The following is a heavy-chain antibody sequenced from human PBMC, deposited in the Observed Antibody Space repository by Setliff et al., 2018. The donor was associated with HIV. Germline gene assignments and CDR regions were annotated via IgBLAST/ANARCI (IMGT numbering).Heavy chain of an antibody. V-gene: IGHV1-18*01. CDR2: ISAYNGNT. CDR1: GYTFTSYD. CDR3: ARDRGRYGDYRDFDY. J-gene: IGHJ4*02. D-gene: IGHD4-17*01. Sequence: ASVKVSCKASGYTFTSYDISWVRQAPGQGLEWMGWISAYNGNTNYAQKLQGRVTMTTDTSTSTAYMELRSLRSDDTAVYYCARDRGRYGDYRDFDYWGQGALVTVSS.